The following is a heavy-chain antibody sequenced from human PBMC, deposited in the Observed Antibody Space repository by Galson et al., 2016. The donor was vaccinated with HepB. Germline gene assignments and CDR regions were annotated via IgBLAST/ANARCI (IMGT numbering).Heavy chain of an antibody. J-gene: IGHJ5*02. CDR2: ISYSGST. CDR1: GGSISSTSNHY. V-gene: IGHV4-39*01. Sequence: SETLSLTCTVSGGSISSTSNHYWGWIRQSPGQGLEWIGSISYSGSTHYSPSLKSRVTISGDTSKNQFYLKLNSMSAADTAVYYCASALEYRDAGSPYNWFEPWGQGTLVTVSP. D-gene: IGHD6-6*01. CDR3: ASALEYRDAGSPYNWFEP.